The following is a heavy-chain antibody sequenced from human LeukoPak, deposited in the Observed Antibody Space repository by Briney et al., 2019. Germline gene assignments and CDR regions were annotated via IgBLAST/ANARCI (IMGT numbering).Heavy chain of an antibody. CDR1: GGSISSYY. D-gene: IGHD4-11*01. CDR2: IYYSGST. V-gene: IGHV4-59*01. CDR3: ARDGYSNYEHAYNWFDF. J-gene: IGHJ5*01. Sequence: SETLSLTCTVSGGSISSYYWSWVRQPPGKGLEWIGYIYYSGSTNYNPSLKSRVTISVDTSKNQFSLKLSSVTAADTAVYYCARDGYSNYEHAYNWFDFWGQGTLVTVSS.